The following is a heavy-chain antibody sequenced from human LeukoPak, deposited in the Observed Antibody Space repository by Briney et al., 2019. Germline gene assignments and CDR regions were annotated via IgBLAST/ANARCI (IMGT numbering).Heavy chain of an antibody. D-gene: IGHD3-10*01. CDR2: ISGSGGST. V-gene: IGHV3-23*01. J-gene: IGHJ4*02. CDR3: AKFTDYYGSGSFDY. CDR1: GSTFSNFA. Sequence: GGSLRLSCAASGSTFSNFAMSWVRQAPGKGLEWVSGISGSGGSTYYADSVKGRFTISRDNSKNTLYLQMNSLRAEDTAVYYCAKFTDYYGSGSFDYWGQGTLVTVSS.